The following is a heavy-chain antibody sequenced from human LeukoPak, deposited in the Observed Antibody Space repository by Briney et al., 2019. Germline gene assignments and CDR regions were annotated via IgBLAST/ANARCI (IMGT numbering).Heavy chain of an antibody. Sequence: SGPALVHPTPTLTLTFTISGFSFATRGMRVSWIRQPPVKALEWLARIAWDDDKYYNTSLKTRLTISKDTSKNQVVLRMTNMDPVDTATYDCARIRDCGNFAFDYWGQGTLVTVSS. CDR1: GFSFATRGMR. J-gene: IGHJ4*02. CDR2: IAWDDDK. V-gene: IGHV2-70*04. CDR3: ARIRDCGNFAFDY. D-gene: IGHD4-11*01.